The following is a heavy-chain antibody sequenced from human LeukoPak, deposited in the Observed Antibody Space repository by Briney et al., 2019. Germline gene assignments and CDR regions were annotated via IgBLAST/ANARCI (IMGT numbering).Heavy chain of an antibody. D-gene: IGHD3-22*01. Sequence: ASVKVSCKTSGYTFTNYYIHWVRQAPGQGPEWMGIINLSGGSTSYAPKFQGRVTMTRDTSTSTVYMELSSLRSEDTAMYYCAKSHSYYFDSSGYYPDYWGQGTLVTV. V-gene: IGHV1-46*01. CDR2: INLSGGST. CDR3: AKSHSYYFDSSGYYPDY. J-gene: IGHJ4*02. CDR1: GYTFTNYY.